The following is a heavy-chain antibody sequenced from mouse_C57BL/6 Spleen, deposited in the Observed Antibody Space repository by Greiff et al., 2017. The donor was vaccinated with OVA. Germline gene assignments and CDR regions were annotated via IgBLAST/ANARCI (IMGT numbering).Heavy chain of an antibody. CDR1: GYTFTGSW. D-gene: IGHD2-2*01. CDR3: SERICGNDEDY. Sequence: QVQLKQSGAELMKPGASVKLSCKATGYTFTGSWIAWVKQRPGHGVEWIGERLPGCGSTNYDEKVKGKATFTADTTSNTSYMQLSSLPTYDSAIYYCSERICGNDEDYWGQGPTLTVSS. CDR2: RLPGCGST. J-gene: IGHJ2*01. V-gene: IGHV1-9*01.